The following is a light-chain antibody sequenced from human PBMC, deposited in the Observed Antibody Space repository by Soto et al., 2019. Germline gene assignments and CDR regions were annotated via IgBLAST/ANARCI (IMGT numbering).Light chain of an antibody. Sequence: EIVLTQSPGTLSLSPGERATLSCRASQSVSSTYLAWYQQKPGQAPRLLIYGASSRATGIPDRFSGSGSGTDFTLTIGRLGPEDFAVYYCQQYGSSMYTFGLGTKLEI. CDR3: QQYGSSMYT. J-gene: IGKJ2*01. V-gene: IGKV3-20*01. CDR1: QSVSSTY. CDR2: GAS.